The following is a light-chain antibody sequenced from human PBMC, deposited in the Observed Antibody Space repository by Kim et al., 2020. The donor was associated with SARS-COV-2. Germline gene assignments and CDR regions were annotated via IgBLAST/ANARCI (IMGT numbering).Light chain of an antibody. Sequence: VSISCAGSDTNGSTDDDGHQYHQRPGAAPKIYVYSNPTRGSGVPDRVSGSRSGASASLTSTGIQAEDESYCASRSSGISLVGWWVFGGGTQLTVL. CDR1: DTNGSTDDD. J-gene: IGLJ3*02. CDR3: RSSGISLVGWWV. CDR2: SNP. V-gene: IGLV1-40*03.